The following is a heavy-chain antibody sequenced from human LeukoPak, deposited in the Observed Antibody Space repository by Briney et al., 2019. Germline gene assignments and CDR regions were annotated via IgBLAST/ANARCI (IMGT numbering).Heavy chain of an antibody. D-gene: IGHD4-17*01. V-gene: IGHV1-69*05. CDR1: GGTFSSYA. J-gene: IGHJ4*02. Sequence: SVKVSCKASGGTFSSYAISWVRQAPGQGLEWMGRIIPIFGTANYAQKFQGRATITTDESTSTAYMELSSLRSEDTAVYYCASPDYGDYGFDYWGQGTLVTVSS. CDR2: IIPIFGTA. CDR3: ASPDYGDYGFDY.